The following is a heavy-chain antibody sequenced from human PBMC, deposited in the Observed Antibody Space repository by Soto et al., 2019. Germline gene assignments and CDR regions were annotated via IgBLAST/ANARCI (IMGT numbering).Heavy chain of an antibody. J-gene: IGHJ6*02. V-gene: IGHV3-33*01. CDR3: ARRSGGMDV. CDR1: GFTFSSYG. Sequence: QVQLVESGGGVVQPGRSLRLSCAASGFTFSSYGMHGVRQAPGKGLEWVAVIWYDGSNKYYADSVKGRFTISRDNSKNTLYLQMNSLRAEDTAVYYCARRSGGMDVWGQGTTVTVSS. CDR2: IWYDGSNK.